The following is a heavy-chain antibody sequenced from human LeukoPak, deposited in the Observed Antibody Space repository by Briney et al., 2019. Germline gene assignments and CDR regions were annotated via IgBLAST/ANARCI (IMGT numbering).Heavy chain of an antibody. D-gene: IGHD2-15*01. CDR1: GFTFSHFV. CDR3: ARGLAAREDY. Sequence: PGGSLRLSCEASGFTFSHFVMSWVRQAPGKGLEWVSGISGSGGTTYYADSVKGRFTISRDNSKNTLYLQMNSLRAEDTAVYYCARGLAAREDYWGQGTLVTVSS. CDR2: ISGSGGTT. V-gene: IGHV3-23*01. J-gene: IGHJ4*02.